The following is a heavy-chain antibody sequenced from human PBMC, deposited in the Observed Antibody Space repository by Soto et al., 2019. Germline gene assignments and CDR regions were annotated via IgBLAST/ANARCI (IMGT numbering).Heavy chain of an antibody. Sequence: SLSLSFTSSGFTFGDYSLSGVRQAPGKGLEWVGFIRRNAYGGTTDYAASVKGRFTISRDDSKSIAYLQMNSLRTEDTALYYCNRASSLDFDLWGQGTLVTVSS. V-gene: IGHV3-49*04. D-gene: IGHD3-16*01. J-gene: IGHJ4*02. CDR3: NRASSLDFDL. CDR1: GFTFGDYS. CDR2: IRRNAYGGTT.